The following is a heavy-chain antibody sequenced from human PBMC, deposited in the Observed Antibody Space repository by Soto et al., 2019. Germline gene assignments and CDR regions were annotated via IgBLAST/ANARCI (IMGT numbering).Heavy chain of an antibody. V-gene: IGHV1-2*04. CDR1: GGTFSSYA. J-gene: IGHJ4*02. CDR3: ARALTRSYFDY. CDR2: INPNSGGT. Sequence: ASVKVSCKASGGTFSSYAISWVRQAPGQGLEWMGWINPNSGGTNYAQKFQGWVAMTRDTSISTAYMELSRLRSDDTAVYYCARALTRSYFDYWGQGTLVTVSS.